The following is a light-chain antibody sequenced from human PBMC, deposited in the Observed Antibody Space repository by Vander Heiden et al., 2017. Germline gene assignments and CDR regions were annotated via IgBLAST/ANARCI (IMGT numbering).Light chain of an antibody. CDR3: AAWDDSLNGWV. CDR2: SNN. J-gene: IGLJ3*02. CDR1: IPNFGSNT. Sequence: QSVLPQPPSASGTPVQRVTITRSGSIPNFGSNTLTWYHQLPGTAPNLLIESNNQRPAGVPDRIAGAKSGNSAALAISGPQAEDEADYYCAAWDDSLNGWVVGGGTKLTVL. V-gene: IGLV1-44*01.